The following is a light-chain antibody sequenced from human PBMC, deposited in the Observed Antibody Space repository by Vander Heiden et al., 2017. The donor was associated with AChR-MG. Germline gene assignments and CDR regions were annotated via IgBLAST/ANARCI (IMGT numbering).Light chain of an antibody. CDR2: GAS. CDR1: QSVSTS. J-gene: IGKJ5*01. V-gene: IGKV3-20*01. Sequence: EIVLTQSPGTLSLSPGERATLSCRASQSVSTSFAWFQQKPGQAPRLIIYGASSRTAGFPDRFSGSGSGTDFTLTISRLEPEDFAVYFCQQYVSSPSITFGQGTRLEIK. CDR3: QQYVSSPSIT.